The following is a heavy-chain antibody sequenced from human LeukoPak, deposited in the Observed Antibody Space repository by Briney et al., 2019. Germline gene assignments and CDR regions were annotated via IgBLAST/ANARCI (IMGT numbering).Heavy chain of an antibody. CDR3: ARDPQGYDFWSGPKSWFDP. D-gene: IGHD3-3*01. CDR1: GGSISSYY. Sequence: PSETLSLTCTVSGGSISSYYWSWIRQPPGKGLEWIGYIYYSGSTNYNPSLKSRVIISVDTSKNQFSLKLSSVTAADTAVYYCARDPQGYDFWSGPKSWFDPWGQGTLVTVSS. CDR2: IYYSGST. V-gene: IGHV4-59*01. J-gene: IGHJ5*02.